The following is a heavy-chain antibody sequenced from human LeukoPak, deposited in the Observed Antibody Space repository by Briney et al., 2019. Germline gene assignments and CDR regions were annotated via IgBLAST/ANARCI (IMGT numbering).Heavy chain of an antibody. CDR2: ISSSGSTI. V-gene: IGHV3-48*03. Sequence: GGSLRLSCAASGFTFSSYEMNWVRQAPGKGLEWVSYISSSGSTIYYADSVKGRFTISRDNAKNSLYLQMNSLRVEDTALYYCARGRYSGSYLLDYWGQGTLVTVSS. J-gene: IGHJ4*02. D-gene: IGHD5-12*01. CDR3: ARGRYSGSYLLDY. CDR1: GFTFSSYE.